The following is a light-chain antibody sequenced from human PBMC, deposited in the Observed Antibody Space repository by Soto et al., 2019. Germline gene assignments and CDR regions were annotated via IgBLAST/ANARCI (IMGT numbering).Light chain of an antibody. CDR1: QSISCY. CDR2: STS. CDR3: QQSYSTPWT. Sequence: DIQMTQSPSSLSASVGDRVTITCRASQSISCYLNWYQQKQGRAPRLLIYSTSTLQSGVPSKFSGSASGTDFTLTISSLQPEDFATYYCQQSYSTPWTFGQGTKVDIK. V-gene: IGKV1-39*01. J-gene: IGKJ1*01.